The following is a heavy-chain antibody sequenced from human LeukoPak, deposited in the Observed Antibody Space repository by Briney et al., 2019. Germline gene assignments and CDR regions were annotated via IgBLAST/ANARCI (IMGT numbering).Heavy chain of an antibody. CDR1: GGSVSSGNYY. CDR3: ATRPSGSDRFLPYFDY. D-gene: IGHD1-1*01. J-gene: IGHJ4*02. V-gene: IGHV4-61*01. CDR2: MFYSGSS. Sequence: SETLSLTCTVSGGSVSSGNYYWSWIRQPPGKGLEWIGYMFYSGSSNYNPSLKSRATISVDTSKNQVSLKLSSVTAADTAVYYCATRPSGSDRFLPYFDYWGQGTLVTVSS.